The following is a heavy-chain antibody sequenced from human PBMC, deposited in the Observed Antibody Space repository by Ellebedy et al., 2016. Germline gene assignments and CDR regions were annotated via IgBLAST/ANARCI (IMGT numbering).Heavy chain of an antibody. D-gene: IGHD5/OR15-5a*01. CDR3: SNSDIVSSVIYRDV. CDR2: ISSRSTYK. Sequence: GGSLRLSCAVSGLTFSSSSMNWVRQAPGKGLEWVASISSRSTYKYYADSLRGRFTISRDDAKNSLFWQMNSLRAEDTAVYYCSNSDIVSSVIYRDVWGKGTTVTVS. CDR1: GLTFSSSS. V-gene: IGHV3-21*01. J-gene: IGHJ6*03.